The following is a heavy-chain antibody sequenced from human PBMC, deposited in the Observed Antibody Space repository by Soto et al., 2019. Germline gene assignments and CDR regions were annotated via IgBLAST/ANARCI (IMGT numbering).Heavy chain of an antibody. CDR3: ARGTGAAVAAAY. V-gene: IGHV3-23*01. Sequence: GSLRLSCAASGFTFSSYAMSWVRQAPGKGLEWVSAISGSGGSTYYADSVKGRFTISRDNSKNTLYLQMNSLRAEDTAVYYCARGTGAAVAAAYWGQGTLVTVSS. D-gene: IGHD6-19*01. J-gene: IGHJ4*02. CDR1: GFTFSSYA. CDR2: ISGSGGST.